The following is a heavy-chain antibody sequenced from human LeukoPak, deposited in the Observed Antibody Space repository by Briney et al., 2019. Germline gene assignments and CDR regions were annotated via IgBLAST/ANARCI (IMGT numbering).Heavy chain of an antibody. V-gene: IGHV3-48*03. CDR2: ISSNAGNM. D-gene: IGHD3-3*01. CDR1: GFTFSSYE. J-gene: IGHJ3*01. CDR3: ARVLRSSSSSLGAYDL. Sequence: GGSLRLSCAASGFTFSSYEMNWVRQAPGKGPEWVSYISSNAGNMYYADSVKGRFTISRDNAKSSLYLQMNSLRAEDTAFYYCARVLRSSSSSLGAYDLWGQGTMVHVSS.